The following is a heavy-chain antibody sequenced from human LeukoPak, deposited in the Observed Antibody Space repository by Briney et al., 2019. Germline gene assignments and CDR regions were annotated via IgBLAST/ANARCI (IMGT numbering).Heavy chain of an antibody. V-gene: IGHV1-8*01. J-gene: IGHJ6*02. CDR2: MSPNSGNT. Sequence: ASVKVSCKASGYTFTSYDINWVRQATGQGLEWMGWMSPNSGNTGYAQKFQGRVTMTRNTSISTAYMELSSLRSEDTAVYYCARFLRGSGSYYIPPYYYYYGMDVWGQGTTVTVSS. CDR1: GYTFTSYD. D-gene: IGHD3-10*01. CDR3: ARFLRGSGSYYIPPYYYYYGMDV.